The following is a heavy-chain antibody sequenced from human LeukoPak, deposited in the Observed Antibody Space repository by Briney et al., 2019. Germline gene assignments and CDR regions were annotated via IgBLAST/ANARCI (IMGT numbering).Heavy chain of an antibody. D-gene: IGHD3-16*01. Sequence: SETLSLTCAVYGGSISGYYWSWIRQPPAKGLERIGEINHSGSTNYNPTLKSRVTISVDTSKNQFSLKLSSVTAADTAVYYCARSVFGPRGWGSRYFDDWGQGTLVTVSS. CDR1: GGSISGYY. CDR2: INHSGST. CDR3: ARSVFGPRGWGSRYFDD. V-gene: IGHV4-34*01. J-gene: IGHJ4*02.